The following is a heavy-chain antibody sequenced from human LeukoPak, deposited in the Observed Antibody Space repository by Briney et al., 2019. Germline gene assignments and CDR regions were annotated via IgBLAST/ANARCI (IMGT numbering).Heavy chain of an antibody. CDR2: IYYSGST. CDR1: GGSISSSSYY. D-gene: IGHD3-22*01. J-gene: IGHJ4*02. Sequence: SETLSLTCTVSGGSISSSSYYWGWIRQPPGKGLEWIGSIYYSGSTYYNPSLKSRVTISVDTSKNQFSLKLSSVTAADTAVYYCARAEPYYYDSSGYYNYWGQGTLVTVSS. CDR3: ARAEPYYYDSSGYYNY. V-gene: IGHV4-39*07.